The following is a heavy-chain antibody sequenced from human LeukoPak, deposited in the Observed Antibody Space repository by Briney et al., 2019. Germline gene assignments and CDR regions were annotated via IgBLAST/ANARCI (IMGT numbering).Heavy chain of an antibody. CDR1: GGSISSGGYY. CDR2: INHSGST. D-gene: IGHD2-2*01. J-gene: IGHJ4*02. V-gene: IGHV4-30-2*01. Sequence: SQTLSLTCTVSGGSISSGGYYWSWIRQPPGKGLEWIGEINHSGSTNYNPSLKSRVTISVDTSKNQFSLKLSSVTAADTAVYYCARSRSVVPAAMVIYYWGQGTLVTVSS. CDR3: ARSRSVVPAAMVIYY.